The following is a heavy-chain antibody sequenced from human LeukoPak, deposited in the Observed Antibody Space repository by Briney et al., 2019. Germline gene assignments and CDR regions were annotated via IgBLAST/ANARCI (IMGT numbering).Heavy chain of an antibody. D-gene: IGHD4-17*01. CDR3: ARLGASVTTLSWFDP. CDR2: IYYSGST. V-gene: IGHV4-30-4*01. CDR1: GGSISSGSYY. J-gene: IGHJ5*02. Sequence: SETLSLTCTVSGGSISSGSYYWSWIRQPPGKGLEWIGYIYYSGSTYYNPSLQSRVIISVDTSKNQFSLKLSSVTAADTAVYYCARLGASVTTLSWFDPWGQGTLVTVSS.